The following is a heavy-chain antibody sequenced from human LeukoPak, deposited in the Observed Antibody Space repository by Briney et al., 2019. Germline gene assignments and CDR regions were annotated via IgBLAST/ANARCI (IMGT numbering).Heavy chain of an antibody. D-gene: IGHD1-26*01. Sequence: TTSETLSLTCAVSGGSISSGGYSWSWIRQPPGKGLEWIGYIYHSGSTYYNPSLKSRVTISVDRSKNQFSLKLSSVTAADTAVYYCARGDIVGATPGFDYWGQGTLVTVSS. CDR3: ARGDIVGATPGFDY. J-gene: IGHJ4*02. CDR1: GGSISSGGYS. CDR2: IYHSGST. V-gene: IGHV4-30-2*01.